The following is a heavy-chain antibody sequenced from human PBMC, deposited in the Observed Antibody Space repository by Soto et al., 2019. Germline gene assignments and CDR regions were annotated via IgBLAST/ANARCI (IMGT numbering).Heavy chain of an antibody. CDR1: GGSISSYY. Sequence: SETLSLTCTVSGGSISSYYWSWIRQPPGKGLEWIGYIYYSGSTNYNPSLKSRVTISVDTSKNQFSLKLSSVTAADTAVYYCARGGDLPAYYYYGMDVWGQGTTVTVSS. CDR3: ARGGDLPAYYYYGMDV. D-gene: IGHD3-10*01. CDR2: IYYSGST. J-gene: IGHJ6*02. V-gene: IGHV4-59*01.